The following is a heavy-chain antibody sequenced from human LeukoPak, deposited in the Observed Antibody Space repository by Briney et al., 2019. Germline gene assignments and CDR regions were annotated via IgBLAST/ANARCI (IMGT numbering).Heavy chain of an antibody. J-gene: IGHJ4*02. CDR2: INPSGGST. Sequence: ASVKVSCKASGYTFTSYYMHWVRQAPGQGVEWMGIINPSGGSTSYAQKFQGRVTMTRDMSTSTVYMELSSLRSEDTAVYYCAREGAGGHLDYWGQGTPVTVSS. CDR1: GYTFTSYY. V-gene: IGHV1-46*01. CDR3: AREGAGGHLDY. D-gene: IGHD3-10*01.